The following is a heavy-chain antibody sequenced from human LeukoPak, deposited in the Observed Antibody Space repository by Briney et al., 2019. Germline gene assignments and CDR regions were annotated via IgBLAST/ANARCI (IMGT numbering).Heavy chain of an antibody. Sequence: GESLTLSCAASGFTFSSYTMSWVRQAPGKGLEWVSAITSGDSTYYADSVKGRFTISRDKSKNTLYLPMNSLRAEDTAVYSCAKEGGWGIYSDYWGQGTLVTVSS. V-gene: IGHV3-23*01. J-gene: IGHJ4*02. CDR1: GFTFSSYT. D-gene: IGHD3-16*01. CDR2: ITSGDST. CDR3: AKEGGWGIYSDY.